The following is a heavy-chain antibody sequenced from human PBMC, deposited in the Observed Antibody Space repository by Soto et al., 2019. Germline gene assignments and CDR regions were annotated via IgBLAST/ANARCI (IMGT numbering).Heavy chain of an antibody. CDR2: IYYSGST. J-gene: IGHJ6*02. Sequence: PSETLSLTCTVSGGSISSSSYYWGWIRQPPGKGLEWIGSIYYSGSTYYNPSLKSRVTISVDTSKNQFSLKLSSVTAADTAVYYCARQGVAVAGTSLIYYGMDVWGQGTTVT. CDR3: ARQGVAVAGTSLIYYGMDV. V-gene: IGHV4-39*01. D-gene: IGHD6-19*01. CDR1: GGSISSSSYY.